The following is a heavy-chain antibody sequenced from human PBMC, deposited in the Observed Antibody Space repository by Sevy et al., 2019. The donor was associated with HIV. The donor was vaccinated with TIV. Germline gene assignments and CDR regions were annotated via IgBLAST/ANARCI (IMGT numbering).Heavy chain of an antibody. D-gene: IGHD2-15*01. CDR2: ISYDGSNK. V-gene: IGHV3-30*18. J-gene: IGHJ6*02. CDR1: GFTFSSYG. CDR3: AKAARGQCSGGSCYLASMDV. Sequence: GGSLRLSCAASGFTFSSYGMHWVRQAPGKGLEWVAVISYDGSNKYYADSVKGRFTISRVNSKNTLYLQMNSLRAEDTAVYYSAKAARGQCSGGSCYLASMDVWGQGTTVTVSS.